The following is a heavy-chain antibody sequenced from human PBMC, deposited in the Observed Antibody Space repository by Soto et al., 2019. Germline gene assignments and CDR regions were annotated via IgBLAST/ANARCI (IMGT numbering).Heavy chain of an antibody. V-gene: IGHV4-59*01. Sequence: XXTLSLPFTVSGGSISSYYWRWILQPPGKGLEWIGYIYYSGSTNYNPSLKSRVTISVDTSKNQFSLKLSSVTPADTAVYYCARSPRSSSGGLRFDYWGQGTLVTVS. CDR1: GGSISSYY. D-gene: IGHD6-13*01. CDR2: IYYSGST. CDR3: ARSPRSSSGGLRFDY. J-gene: IGHJ4*02.